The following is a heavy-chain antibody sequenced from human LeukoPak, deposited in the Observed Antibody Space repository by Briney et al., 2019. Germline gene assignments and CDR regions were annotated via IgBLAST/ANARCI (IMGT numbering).Heavy chain of an antibody. D-gene: IGHD3-22*01. J-gene: IGHJ4*02. V-gene: IGHV4-31*03. CDR3: ARDGGYYNYFDC. Sequence: PSQTLSLTCTVSGGSISSGGYYWSWIRPHPGQGLEWIGYIYYSVSTYYNPSLKSRVTISVDTSKNQFSPKLSSVTAADTAVYYCARDGGYYNYFDCWGQGTLVTVSS. CDR2: IYYSVST. CDR1: GGSISSGGYY.